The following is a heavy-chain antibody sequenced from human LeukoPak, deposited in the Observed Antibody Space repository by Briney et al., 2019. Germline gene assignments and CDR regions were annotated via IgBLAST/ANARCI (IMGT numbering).Heavy chain of an antibody. CDR3: ARGLASGYPPIPFDY. J-gene: IGHJ4*02. V-gene: IGHV4-34*12. D-gene: IGHD3-3*01. CDR2: IIDTGST. Sequence: SETLSLTCVVYGESFSGYYWTWIRQPPGKGLEWIGEIIDTGSTKYNSSLKSRVTISVDTSKNEFSPNLTSVTAADTAIYYCARGLASGYPPIPFDYWGKGTMVTVSS. CDR1: GESFSGYY.